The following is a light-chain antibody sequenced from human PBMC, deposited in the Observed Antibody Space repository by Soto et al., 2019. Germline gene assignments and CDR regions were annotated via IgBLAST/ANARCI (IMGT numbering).Light chain of an antibody. V-gene: IGKV1D-12*01. Sequence: DIQMTQSPSSVSASVGDRVTITCRASQGISSQVAWYQQKPGKAPHLLIYTASSLHSGVPSRFSGTESGTDFTLTISSLQPEDFATYYCQQSNTCPLTFGGGTKVEIK. CDR3: QQSNTCPLT. CDR1: QGISSQ. CDR2: TAS. J-gene: IGKJ4*01.